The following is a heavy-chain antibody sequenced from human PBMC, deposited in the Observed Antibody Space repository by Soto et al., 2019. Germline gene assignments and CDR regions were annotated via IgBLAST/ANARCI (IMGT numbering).Heavy chain of an antibody. Sequence: ASVKVSCKASGYTFTSYYMHWVRQAPGQGLEWMGIINPSGGSTGYAQKFQGRVTMTRDTSTSTVYMELSSLRSEDTAVYYCARERSVLRFLEWFPDAFDIWGQGTMVTVSS. CDR1: GYTFTSYY. J-gene: IGHJ3*02. D-gene: IGHD3-3*01. CDR2: INPSGGST. V-gene: IGHV1-46*01. CDR3: ARERSVLRFLEWFPDAFDI.